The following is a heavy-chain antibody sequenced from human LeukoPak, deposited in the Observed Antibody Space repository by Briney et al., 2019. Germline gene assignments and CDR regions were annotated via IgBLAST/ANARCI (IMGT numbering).Heavy chain of an antibody. CDR2: ISISSTYI. CDR3: ARDDCSGGGCYFDY. J-gene: IGHJ4*02. CDR1: GFTFSSYS. Sequence: MSGGSLRLSCAASGFTFSSYSMNWVRQAPGKGLEWVSSISISSTYIYYGDSVKGRFTISRDNAKNSLYLQMNSLRAEDTAVYYCARDDCSGGGCYFDYWGQGTLVTVSS. V-gene: IGHV3-21*01. D-gene: IGHD2-15*01.